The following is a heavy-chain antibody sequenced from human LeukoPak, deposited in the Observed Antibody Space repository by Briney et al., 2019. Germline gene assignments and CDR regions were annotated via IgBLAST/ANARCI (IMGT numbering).Heavy chain of an antibody. D-gene: IGHD5-24*01. CDR1: GFTFSSYG. CDR2: IRYDGSNK. Sequence: GGSLRLSCAASGFTFSSYGMHWVRQAPGKGLEWVAFIRYDGSNKYYADSVKGRFTISRDNSKNTLYLQMNSLRAEDTAVYYCARGGKRDGYNYSFDYWGQGTLVTVSS. CDR3: ARGGKRDGYNYSFDY. V-gene: IGHV3-30*02. J-gene: IGHJ4*02.